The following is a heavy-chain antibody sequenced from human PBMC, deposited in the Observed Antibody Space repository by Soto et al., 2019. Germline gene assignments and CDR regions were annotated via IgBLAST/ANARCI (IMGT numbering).Heavy chain of an antibody. CDR1: GFTFSTYW. CDR3: ARGYYAMDV. Sequence: QLVESGGGLVQPGGSLRLSCVASGFTFSTYWMNWVRQAPGKGLEWVANIRQDGSDKYYVDSVKGRFTISRDNAKNSLYLQMNSLRAEDTALYYCARGYYAMDVWGQGTTVTVSS. J-gene: IGHJ6*02. CDR2: IRQDGSDK. V-gene: IGHV3-7*01.